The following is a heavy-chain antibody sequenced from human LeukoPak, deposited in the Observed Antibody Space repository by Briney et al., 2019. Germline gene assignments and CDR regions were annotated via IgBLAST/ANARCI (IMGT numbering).Heavy chain of an antibody. V-gene: IGHV4-39*07. CDR3: ARAGLTMIELDY. Sequence: PSETLSPTCAVSGGSISSSSFYWGWVRQPPGKGLEWIGGISYSGSTYYNPSLKSRLTISLDTSKNQFSLRLNSVTAADTAVYYCARAGLTMIELDYWGQGTLVTVSS. CDR1: GGSISSSSFY. CDR2: ISYSGST. D-gene: IGHD3-22*01. J-gene: IGHJ4*02.